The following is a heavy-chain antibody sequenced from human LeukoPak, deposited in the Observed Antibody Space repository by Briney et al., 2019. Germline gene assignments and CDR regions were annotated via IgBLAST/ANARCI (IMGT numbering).Heavy chain of an antibody. Sequence: GGSLRLSCAASGFTFSDYYMSWIRQAPGKGLEWVSYISSSGSTIYYADSVKGRFTISRDNAKNSLYLQMNSLRAEDTALYHCARGTSRYYYYGMDVWGQGITVTVSS. CDR3: ARGTSRYYYYGMDV. CDR2: ISSSGSTI. CDR1: GFTFSDYY. V-gene: IGHV3-11*01. J-gene: IGHJ6*02. D-gene: IGHD3-9*01.